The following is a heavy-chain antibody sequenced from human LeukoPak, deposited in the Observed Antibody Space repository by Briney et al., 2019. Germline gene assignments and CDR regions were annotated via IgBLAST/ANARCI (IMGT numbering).Heavy chain of an antibody. CDR3: AKGGDDSSGYDY. D-gene: IGHD3-22*01. Sequence: GRSLRLSCAASGFTFDDYAMHWVRQASGKGLEWVSGISWNSGSIGYADSVKGRFTISRDNAKNSLYLQMNSLRAEDMALYYCAKGGDDSSGYDYWGQGTLVTVSS. V-gene: IGHV3-9*03. CDR1: GFTFDDYA. J-gene: IGHJ4*02. CDR2: ISWNSGSI.